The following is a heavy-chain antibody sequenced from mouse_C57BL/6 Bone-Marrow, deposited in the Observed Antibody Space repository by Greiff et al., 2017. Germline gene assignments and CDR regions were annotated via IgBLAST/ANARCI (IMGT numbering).Heavy chain of an antibody. CDR3: ARAHRRYFDV. CDR2: ISYDGSN. Sequence: EVQLQQSGPGLVKPSQSLSLTCSVTGYSITSGYYWNWIRQFPGNKLEWMGYISYDGSNNYNPSLKNRISITCDTSKNQFFLKLNSVTTEDTATYYCARAHRRYFDVWGTGTTVTVSS. CDR1: GYSITSGYY. J-gene: IGHJ1*03. V-gene: IGHV3-6*01.